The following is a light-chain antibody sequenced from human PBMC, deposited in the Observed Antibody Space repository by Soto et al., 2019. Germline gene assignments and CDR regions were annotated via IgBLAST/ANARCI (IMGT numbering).Light chain of an antibody. CDR1: NSDVGAYAY. Sequence: QSALTQPASVSGSLGQSITISCTGTNSDVGAYAYVSWYRQHPGKAPKLMIYGVSNRPSGVSNRFSGSKSGNTASLTISGLQAEDEADYYCSSYTRSSTWVFGGGTQLTVL. CDR2: GVS. V-gene: IGLV2-14*01. CDR3: SSYTRSSTWV. J-gene: IGLJ3*02.